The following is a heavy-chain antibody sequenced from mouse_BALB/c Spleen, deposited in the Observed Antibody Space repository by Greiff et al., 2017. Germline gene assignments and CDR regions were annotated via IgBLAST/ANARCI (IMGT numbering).Heavy chain of an antibody. CDR3: ARDFSYYAMDY. CDR1: GFSLTGYG. Sequence: QVQLKESGPGLVAPSQSLSITCTVSGFSLTGYGVNWVRQPPGKGLEWLGMIWGDGSTDYNSALKSRLSISKDNSKSQVFLKMNSLQTDDIARYYCARDFSYYAMDYWGQGTSVTVSS. CDR2: IWGDGST. V-gene: IGHV2-6-7*01. J-gene: IGHJ4*01.